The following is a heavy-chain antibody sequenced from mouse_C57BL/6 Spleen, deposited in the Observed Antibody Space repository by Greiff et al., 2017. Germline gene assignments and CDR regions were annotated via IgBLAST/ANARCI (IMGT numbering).Heavy chain of an antibody. CDR3: ARDYSNYDYYAMDD. J-gene: IGHJ4*01. CDR1: GYAFSSYW. D-gene: IGHD2-5*01. CDR2: LYPGAGDT. Sequence: VQLQQSGAELVKPGASVTISCEASGYAFSSYWMTWVTQRPGKGLEWIGQLYPGAGDTNYNGKFKGKATLTADKSSSTAYMQLSSLTSEDSAVYFCARDYSNYDYYAMDDWGQGTSVTVAS. V-gene: IGHV1-80*01.